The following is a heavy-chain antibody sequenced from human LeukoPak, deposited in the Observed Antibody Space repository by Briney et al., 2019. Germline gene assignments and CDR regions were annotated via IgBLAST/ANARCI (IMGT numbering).Heavy chain of an antibody. J-gene: IGHJ4*02. Sequence: PSETLSLTCTVSGGSISSYYWSWIRQPPGKGLEWIGYIYYSGSTNYNPSLKSRVTISVDTSKNQFSLKLSSVTAADTAVYYCARGMVGIEYSSSYYFDYWGQGTLVTVSS. V-gene: IGHV4-59*12. CDR3: ARGMVGIEYSSSYYFDY. CDR1: GGSISSYY. D-gene: IGHD6-6*01. CDR2: IYYSGST.